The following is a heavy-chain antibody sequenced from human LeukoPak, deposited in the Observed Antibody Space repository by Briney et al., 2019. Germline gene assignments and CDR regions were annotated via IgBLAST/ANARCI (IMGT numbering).Heavy chain of an antibody. D-gene: IGHD2-21*02. V-gene: IGHV3-43*02. CDR2: INGDGGSS. CDR1: GFTFDDYA. J-gene: IGHJ4*02. Sequence: GGSVRLSCAASGFTFDDYAMHWVRQALGKGLEWVSVINGDGGSSFYADSAKGRFTVSRDNSKNSLHLQMNSLRTEDTALYYCVRARAGVVTAPDYWGQGTLVTVSS. CDR3: VRARAGVVTAPDY.